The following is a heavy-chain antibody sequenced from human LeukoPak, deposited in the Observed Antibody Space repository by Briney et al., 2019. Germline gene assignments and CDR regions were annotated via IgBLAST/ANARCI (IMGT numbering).Heavy chain of an antibody. CDR2: IYYTGST. CDR3: AREGYCTNGVCYSDAFDI. CDR1: GVSIRSNY. J-gene: IGHJ3*02. V-gene: IGHV4-59*01. Sequence: SETLSLICTVSGVSIRSNYWSWVRQPPGKGLEWVGYIYYTGSTKYNPSLKSRVTISVDTSRSQFSLKLSSVTAADTAVYYCAREGYCTNGVCYSDAFDIWGQGTMVTVSS. D-gene: IGHD2-8*01.